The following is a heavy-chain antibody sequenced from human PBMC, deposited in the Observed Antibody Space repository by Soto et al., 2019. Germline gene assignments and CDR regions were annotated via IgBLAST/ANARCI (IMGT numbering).Heavy chain of an antibody. CDR3: ARLHRYGEDPHDL. CDR2: SSAYNGNT. CDR1: GYTFSMYG. J-gene: IGHJ4*02. D-gene: IGHD3-16*02. Sequence: QGQLVQTGNEVKKPGASVKVSCKASGYTFSMYGITWVRQAPGQGLESMGWSSAYNGNTQYAQKLQGRVALTTDTFTTTAETALSSLLPEDKTLRYCARLHRYGEDPHDLWGQGTLVSVSS. V-gene: IGHV1-18*01.